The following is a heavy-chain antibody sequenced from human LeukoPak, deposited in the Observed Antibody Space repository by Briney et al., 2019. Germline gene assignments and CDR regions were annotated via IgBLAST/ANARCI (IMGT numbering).Heavy chain of an antibody. D-gene: IGHD3-22*01. CDR2: ISAYNGNT. CDR3: ARDLYYYDSSGYYYSS. V-gene: IGHV1-18*01. Sequence: ASVTVSCKASGYTFTSYGISWVRQAPGQGLEWMGWISAYNGNTNYAQKLQGRVTMTTDTSTSTAYMELRSLRSDDTAVYYCARDLYYYDSSGYYYSSWGQGTLVTVSS. CDR1: GYTFTSYG. J-gene: IGHJ5*02.